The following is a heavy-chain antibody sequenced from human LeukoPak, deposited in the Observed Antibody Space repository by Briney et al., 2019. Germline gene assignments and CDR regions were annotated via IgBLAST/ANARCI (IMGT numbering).Heavy chain of an antibody. J-gene: IGHJ4*02. CDR3: ARDQTYSGSGIYTYFDY. V-gene: IGHV4-38-2*02. Sequence: SETLSLTCTVSGYSLSSGYYWGWIRQPPGKGLEWIGSIYHSGSTYYNPSLKSRVTISVDTSKNQFSLKLSSVTAADTAVYYCARDQTYSGSGIYTYFDYWGQGILVTVSS. CDR1: GYSLSSGYY. CDR2: IYHSGST. D-gene: IGHD3-10*01.